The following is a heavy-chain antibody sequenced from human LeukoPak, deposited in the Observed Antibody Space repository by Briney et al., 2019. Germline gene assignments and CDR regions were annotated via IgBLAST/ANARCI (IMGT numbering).Heavy chain of an antibody. CDR3: AKASRVGARRGYFDY. J-gene: IGHJ4*02. Sequence: PGGSLRLSCAASGFTFSSYSMNWVRQAPGKGLEWVSSISSSSSYIYYADSVKGRFTISRDNSKNTLYLQMNSLRAEDTAVYYCAKASRVGARRGYFDYWGQGTLVTVSS. CDR1: GFTFSSYS. V-gene: IGHV3-21*01. D-gene: IGHD1-26*01. CDR2: ISSSSSYI.